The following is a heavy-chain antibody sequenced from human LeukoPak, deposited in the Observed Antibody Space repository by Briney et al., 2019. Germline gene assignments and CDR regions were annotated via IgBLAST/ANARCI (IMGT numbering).Heavy chain of an antibody. CDR1: GYTFTSYD. CDR3: ARGTATIFGVVITPHYYMDV. D-gene: IGHD3-3*01. CDR2: MNPNSGNT. Sequence: ASVKVSCKASGYTFTSYDINWVRQAPGQGLEWMGWMNPNSGNTGYAQKFQGRVTMTRNTSISTAYMELSSLRSEDTAVYYCARGTATIFGVVITPHYYMDVWGKGTTVTVSS. V-gene: IGHV1-8*01. J-gene: IGHJ6*03.